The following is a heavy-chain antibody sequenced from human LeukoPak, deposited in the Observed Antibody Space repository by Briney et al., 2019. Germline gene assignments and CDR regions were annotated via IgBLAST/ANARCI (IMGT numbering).Heavy chain of an antibody. Sequence: GGSLRLSCAASGFTFSSYGMHWVRQAPGKGLEWVAVISYDGSNKYYADSVKGRFTISRDNAKNSLHLQMNSLRAEDTAVYYRAREWRGAFDYWGQGTLVTVSS. CDR2: ISYDGSNK. V-gene: IGHV3-30*03. D-gene: IGHD4/OR15-4a*01. J-gene: IGHJ4*02. CDR1: GFTFSSYG. CDR3: AREWRGAFDY.